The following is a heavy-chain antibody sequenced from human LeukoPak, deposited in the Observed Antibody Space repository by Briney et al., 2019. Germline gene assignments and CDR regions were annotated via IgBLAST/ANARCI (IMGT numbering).Heavy chain of an antibody. J-gene: IGHJ4*02. D-gene: IGHD3-22*01. Sequence: ASVKVSCKASGYTFTSYYMHWVRQAPGQGLEWMGIINPSGGSTSYAQKFQGRVTMTRDMSTSTVYMELSSLRSEDTAVYYCAREGIYYYDSSGYWGPVDYWGQGTLVTVSS. CDR1: GYTFTSYY. V-gene: IGHV1-46*01. CDR2: INPSGGST. CDR3: AREGIYYYDSSGYWGPVDY.